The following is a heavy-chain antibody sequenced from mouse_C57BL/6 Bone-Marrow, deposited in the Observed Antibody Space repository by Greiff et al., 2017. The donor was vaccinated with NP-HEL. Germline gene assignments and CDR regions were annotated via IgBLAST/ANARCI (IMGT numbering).Heavy chain of an antibody. CDR2: IRNKASGYTT. Sequence: EVKVVESGGGLVQPGGSLRLSCAASGFTFTDYYMNWVRQPPGKALEWLGFIRNKASGYTTEYSASVKGRFTISRDNSQSILYLQMNALRAEDSATYYCARSIYYDYADDPFYAMDYWGQGTSVTVSS. J-gene: IGHJ4*01. CDR1: GFTFTDYY. V-gene: IGHV7-3*01. CDR3: ARSIYYDYADDPFYAMDY. D-gene: IGHD2-4*01.